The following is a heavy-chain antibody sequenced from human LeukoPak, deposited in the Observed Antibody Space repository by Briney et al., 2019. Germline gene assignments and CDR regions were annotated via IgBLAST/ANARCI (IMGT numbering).Heavy chain of an antibody. CDR1: GGSISSYY. D-gene: IGHD6-13*01. CDR3: ARGMGSSSWGYFDY. J-gene: IGHJ4*02. Sequence: SETLSLTCTVSGGSISSYYWSWIRQPAGKGLEWIGRIYTSGSTNYNPSLKSRVTMSVDTSKNQFSLKLSSVTAADTAVYYCARGMGSSSWGYFDYWGQGTLVTVSS. CDR2: IYTSGST. V-gene: IGHV4-4*07.